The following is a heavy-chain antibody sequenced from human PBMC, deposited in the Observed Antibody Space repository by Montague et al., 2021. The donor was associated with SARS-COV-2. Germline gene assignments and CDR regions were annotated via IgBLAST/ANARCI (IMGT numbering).Heavy chain of an antibody. D-gene: IGHD3-10*01. J-gene: IGHJ4*02. CDR3: ARAGSLGNFDY. V-gene: IGHV6-1*01. Sequence: CAISGDSVSRNSAAWNWIRQSPSGGLEWLGRTYYRSKWYNDYAVSVKSRVTINPDTSKNQFSLRLNSVTPEDSAVYYCARAGSLGNFDYWGQGTLVTVSS. CDR1: GDSVSRNSAA. CDR2: TYYRSKWYN.